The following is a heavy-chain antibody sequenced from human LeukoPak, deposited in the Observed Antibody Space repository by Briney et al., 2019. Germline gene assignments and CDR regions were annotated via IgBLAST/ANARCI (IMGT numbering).Heavy chain of an antibody. CDR1: GGSISSYY. J-gene: IGHJ6*02. CDR3: ARHVSGDYGWLDV. V-gene: IGHV4-59*08. CDR2: LSYSGST. D-gene: IGHD4-17*01. Sequence: PSETLSLTCTVSGGSISSYYYSWIRQPPGKGLEWIGYLSYSGSTNYNPSLKSRVTISLDMSKNQFSLNLRSVTAADTAVYYCARHVSGDYGWLDVWGQGTTVTASS.